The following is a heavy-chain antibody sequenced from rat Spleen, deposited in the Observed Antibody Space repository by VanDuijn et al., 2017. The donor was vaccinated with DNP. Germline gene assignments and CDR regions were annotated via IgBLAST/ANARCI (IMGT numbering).Heavy chain of an antibody. Sequence: EVQLVESGGGLVQPGRSLKLSCAASGFTFSDYYMAWVRQAPTKGLEWVAYISYDGASTYNGDSVRGRFTISRDNAKSTLYLQMNSLRSEDMATYYCARPARGWFAYWGQGTLVTVSS. V-gene: IGHV5-22*01. CDR3: ARPARGWFAY. J-gene: IGHJ3*01. CDR1: GFTFSDYY. CDR2: ISYDGAST.